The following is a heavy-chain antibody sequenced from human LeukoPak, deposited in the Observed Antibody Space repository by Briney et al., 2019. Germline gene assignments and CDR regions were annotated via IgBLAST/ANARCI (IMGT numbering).Heavy chain of an antibody. CDR3: ARIHSEYHFDY. CDR1: GFIFSSYS. CDR2: ISSSSSYI. D-gene: IGHD2/OR15-2a*01. J-gene: IGHJ4*02. V-gene: IGHV3-21*04. Sequence: GGSLRLSCAASGFIFSSYSMNWVRQAPGKGLEWVSSISSSSSYIYYADSVKGRSTISRDNAKNSLYLQMNSLTADDTAVYYCARIHSEYHFDYWGQGTLVTVSS.